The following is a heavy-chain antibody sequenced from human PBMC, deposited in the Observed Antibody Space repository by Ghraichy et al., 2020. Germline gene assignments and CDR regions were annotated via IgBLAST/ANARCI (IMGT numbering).Heavy chain of an antibody. D-gene: IGHD6-13*01. CDR3: AKDIQRGYSSSCHLDY. J-gene: IGHJ4*02. CDR1: GFTFDDYT. Sequence: GESLNISCAASGFTFDDYTMHWVRQAPGKGLEWVSLISWDGGSTYYADSVKGRFTISRDNSKNSLYLQMNSLRTEDTALYYCAKDIQRGYSSSCHLDYWGQGTLVTVSS. CDR2: ISWDGGST. V-gene: IGHV3-43*01.